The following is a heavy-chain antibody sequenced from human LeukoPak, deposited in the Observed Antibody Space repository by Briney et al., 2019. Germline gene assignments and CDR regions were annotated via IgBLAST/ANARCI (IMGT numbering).Heavy chain of an antibody. V-gene: IGHV4-34*01. Sequence: PSETLSLTCAVYGGSFSGYYWSWIRQPPGKGLEWIGEINHSGSTNYNPSLKSRVTISVDTSKNQFSLKLSSVTAADTAVYYCAGDNYDILTGYFMFDPWGQGTLVTVSS. CDR3: AGDNYDILTGYFMFDP. CDR2: INHSGST. J-gene: IGHJ5*02. D-gene: IGHD3-9*01. CDR1: GGSFSGYY.